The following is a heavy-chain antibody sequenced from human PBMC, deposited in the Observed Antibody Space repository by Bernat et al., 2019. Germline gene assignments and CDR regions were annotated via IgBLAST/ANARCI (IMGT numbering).Heavy chain of an antibody. Sequence: QLQLQESGPGLVKPSETLSLTCTVSGGSISSSSYYWGWIRQPPGKGLEWIGSIYSSGSTYYNPSLKSRVTISVDTSKNQFSLKLSSVTAADTAVYYCARHGGTTVVTPYYWGQGTLVTVSS. V-gene: IGHV4-39*01. CDR2: IYSSGST. CDR1: GGSISSSSYY. CDR3: ARHGGTTVVTPYY. J-gene: IGHJ4*02. D-gene: IGHD4-23*01.